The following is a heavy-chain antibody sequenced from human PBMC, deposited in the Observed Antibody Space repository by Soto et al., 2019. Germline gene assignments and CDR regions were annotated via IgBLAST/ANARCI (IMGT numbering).Heavy chain of an antibody. V-gene: IGHV1-24*01. J-gene: IGHJ6*02. Sequence: ASVKVSCKVSGYTLTELSTHWVRQAPGKGLEWMGGFDPEDGETIYAQKFQGRVTMTEDTSTDTAYMELSSLRSEDTAVYYCATHGGSSSGYYYYYGMDVWGQGTTVTVSS. D-gene: IGHD6-6*01. CDR1: GYTLTELS. CDR3: ATHGGSSSGYYYYYGMDV. CDR2: FDPEDGET.